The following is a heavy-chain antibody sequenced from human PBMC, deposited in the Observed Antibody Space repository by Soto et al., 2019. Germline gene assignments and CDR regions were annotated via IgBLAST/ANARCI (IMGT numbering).Heavy chain of an antibody. J-gene: IGHJ4*02. CDR3: AGDRRIMITFGGVIVFDY. V-gene: IGHV1-18*01. D-gene: IGHD3-16*02. CDR2: ISAYNGNT. CDR1: GYTFTSYG. Sequence: QVQLVQSGAEVKKPGASVKVSCKASGYTFTSYGISWVRQAPGQGLEWMGWISAYNGNTNYAQKLQGRVTMTTDTTTSTAYMELRSLRSDDTAVYYCAGDRRIMITFGGVIVFDYWGQGTMVTVSS.